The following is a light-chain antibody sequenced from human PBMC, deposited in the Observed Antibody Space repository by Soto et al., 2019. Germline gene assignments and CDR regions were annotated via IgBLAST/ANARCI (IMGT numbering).Light chain of an antibody. CDR3: QQYNNWPLT. J-gene: IGKJ4*01. V-gene: IGKV3-15*01. CDR2: GAS. Sequence: EIVMTQSPATLSVSPGERATLSCRASQSVSSNLAWYQQKPGQAPRLLIYGASTRATGIPARFSGSVSGTEFTLTISTLQSEDLAVYYGQQYNNWPLTFGGGTKVYIK. CDR1: QSVSSN.